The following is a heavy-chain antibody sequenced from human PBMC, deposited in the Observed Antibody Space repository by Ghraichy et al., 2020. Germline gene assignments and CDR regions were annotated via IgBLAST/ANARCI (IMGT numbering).Heavy chain of an antibody. CDR1: GDSVSSNSAT. V-gene: IGHV6-1*01. CDR2: TYYGSKWYT. J-gene: IGHJ2*01. Sequence: SQTLSLTCAISGDSVSSNSATWNWIRQSPSRGLEWLGRTYYGSKWYTDYAVSVKSRITINPDTSKSQFSLQLNSVTPEDTAVYYCARGVRKLGTGLPYWYFDLWGRGTLVTVSS. CDR3: ARGVRKLGTGLPYWYFDL. D-gene: IGHD7-27*01.